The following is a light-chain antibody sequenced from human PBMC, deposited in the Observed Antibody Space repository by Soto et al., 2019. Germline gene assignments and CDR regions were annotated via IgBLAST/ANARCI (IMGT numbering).Light chain of an antibody. J-gene: IGKJ5*01. Sequence: DIQMTQSPSSLSASVGDRVTITCRASQSISTYLNWYQQTPGKAPKLLIYAASSLQSGVPSRFSGSGFGTDFTLTISSLQPEDSAIYYCQQADTFPITFGQGTRLEIK. CDR2: AAS. V-gene: IGKV1-39*01. CDR1: QSISTY. CDR3: QQADTFPIT.